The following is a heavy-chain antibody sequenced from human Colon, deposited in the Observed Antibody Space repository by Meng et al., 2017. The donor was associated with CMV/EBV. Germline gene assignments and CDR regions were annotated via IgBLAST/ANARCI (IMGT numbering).Heavy chain of an antibody. CDR1: GFTFSTSW. V-gene: IGHV3-7*01. CDR2: IKQDGSAE. D-gene: IGHD3-3*01. CDR3: LPGHYTGT. Sequence: GESLKISCAASGFTFSTSWMHWVCQAPEKGLEWVANIKQDGSAEYYVDSVKGRFTISRDNAKNSLYLQMNSLRAEDTAVYYCLPGHYTGTWGQGTLVTVSS. J-gene: IGHJ5*02.